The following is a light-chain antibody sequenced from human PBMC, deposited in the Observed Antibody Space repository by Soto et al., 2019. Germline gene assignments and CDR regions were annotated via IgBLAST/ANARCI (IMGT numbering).Light chain of an antibody. CDR3: QQRYNWPRT. V-gene: IGKV3-11*01. CDR1: QSVNIY. CDR2: DAS. Sequence: EIVLTQSPATLSLSPGERATLSCRASQSVNIYLVWYQQKPGQAPRLLIYDASNRATGIPARFSGSGSGTDFTLTISSLEPEDSAVYYCQQRYNWPRTVGQGTKVDIK. J-gene: IGKJ1*01.